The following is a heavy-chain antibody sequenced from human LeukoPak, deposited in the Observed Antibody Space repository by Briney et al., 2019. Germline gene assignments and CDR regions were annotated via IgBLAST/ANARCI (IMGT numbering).Heavy chain of an antibody. CDR2: INHSGST. CDR1: GGSFSGYY. J-gene: IGHJ4*02. V-gene: IGHV4-34*01. D-gene: IGHD2-2*01. CDR3: ARGGLGYCSSTSCPDEFDY. Sequence: SETLSLTCAVYGGSFSGYYWSWIRQPPGKGLEWIGEINHSGSTNYNPSLKSRVTISVDTSKNQFPLKLSSVTAADTAVYYCARGGLGYCSSTSCPDEFDYWGQGTLVTVSS.